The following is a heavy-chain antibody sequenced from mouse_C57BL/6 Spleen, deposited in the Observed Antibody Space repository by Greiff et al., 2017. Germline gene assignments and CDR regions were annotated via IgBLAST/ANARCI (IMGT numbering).Heavy chain of an antibody. J-gene: IGHJ1*03. CDR3: ARYTYYGSSYWYFEV. CDR2: IYPGGGYT. Sequence: QVQLKESGAELVRPGTSVKMSCKASGYTFTNYWIGWAKQRPGHGLEWIGDIYPGGGYTNYNEKFKGKATLTADKSSSTAYMQFSSLTSEDSAIYYCARYTYYGSSYWYFEVWGTGTTVTVSS. D-gene: IGHD1-1*01. CDR1: GYTFTNYW. V-gene: IGHV1-63*01.